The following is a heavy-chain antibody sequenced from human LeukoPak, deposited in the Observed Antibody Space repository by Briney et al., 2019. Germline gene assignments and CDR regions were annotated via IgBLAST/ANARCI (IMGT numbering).Heavy chain of an antibody. CDR3: ARDGGYCGGDCYFY. V-gene: IGHV4-59*01. Sequence: PLETLSLTCTVSGSSISNYYWSWIRQPPGKGLEWIGYIYYSGSTNYNPSLKSRVTISVDTSKNQFSLRLSSVTAADTAVYYCARDGGYCGGDCYFYWGQGTLVTVSS. D-gene: IGHD2-21*02. CDR2: IYYSGST. J-gene: IGHJ4*02. CDR1: GSSISNYY.